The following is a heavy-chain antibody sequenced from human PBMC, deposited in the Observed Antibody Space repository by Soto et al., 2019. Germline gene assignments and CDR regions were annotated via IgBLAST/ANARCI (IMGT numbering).Heavy chain of an antibody. J-gene: IGHJ4*02. CDR2: ISSSSSTI. Sequence: EVQLVESGGGLVQPGGSLRLSCAASGFTFSSYSMNWVRQAPGKGLEWVSYISSSSSTIYYADSVKGRFTISRDNAKNSLDLQMNSLRAEDTAVYYCARDHRDSGSRSKPLDYWCQGTLVTVSS. CDR1: GFTFSSYS. D-gene: IGHD3-10*01. CDR3: ARDHRDSGSRSKPLDY. V-gene: IGHV3-48*01.